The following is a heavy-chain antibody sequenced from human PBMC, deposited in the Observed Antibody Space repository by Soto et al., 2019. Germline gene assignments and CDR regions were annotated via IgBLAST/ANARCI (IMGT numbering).Heavy chain of an antibody. Sequence: PWGSLRLSCAASGFTFSSYAMSWVRQAPGKGLEWVSAISGSGGSTYYADSVKGRFTISRDNSKNTLYLQMNSLRAEDTAVYYCEKALYYDFWSGYTDYWGQGTLVTVSS. CDR2: ISGSGGST. CDR3: EKALYYDFWSGYTDY. D-gene: IGHD3-3*01. J-gene: IGHJ4*02. V-gene: IGHV3-23*01. CDR1: GFTFSSYA.